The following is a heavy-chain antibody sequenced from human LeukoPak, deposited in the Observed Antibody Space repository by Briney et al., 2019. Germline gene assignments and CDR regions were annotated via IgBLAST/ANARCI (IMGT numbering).Heavy chain of an antibody. CDR1: GGSISSSSYY. V-gene: IGHV4-61*05. Sequence: PSETLSLTCTVSGGSISSSSYYWGWIRQPPGKGLEWIGYIYYSGSTNYNPSLKSRVTISVDTSKNQFSLKLSSATAADTAVYYCARAGYFYGSGNPFDHWGQGTLVTVSS. CDR2: IYYSGST. D-gene: IGHD3-10*01. J-gene: IGHJ4*02. CDR3: ARAGYFYGSGNPFDH.